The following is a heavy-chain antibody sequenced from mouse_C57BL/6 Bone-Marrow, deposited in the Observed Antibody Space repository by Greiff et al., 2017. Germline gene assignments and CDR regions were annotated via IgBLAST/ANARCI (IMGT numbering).Heavy chain of an antibody. D-gene: IGHD1-1*01. J-gene: IGHJ3*01. CDR1: GFTFNTYA. V-gene: IGHV10-3*01. CDR2: IRSKSSNYAT. CDR3: VREDYGSSPDWFAY. Sequence: EVMLVESGGGLVQPKGSLKLSCAASGFTFNTYAMHWVRQAPGKGLEWVARIRSKSSNYATYYADSVKDRFTISRDDSQSMLYLQMNNLKTEDTAMYYCVREDYGSSPDWFAYWGQGTLVTVSA.